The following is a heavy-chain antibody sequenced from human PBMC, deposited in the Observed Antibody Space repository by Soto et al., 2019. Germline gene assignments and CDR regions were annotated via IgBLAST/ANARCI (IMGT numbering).Heavy chain of an antibody. J-gene: IGHJ6*02. CDR1: GGTFSSYV. CDR3: AKAAADYGFWGVRSSTSTRAYGIDV. Sequence: QVQLVQSGPEMKKPGSSVKVSCKASGGTFSSYVISWVRQAPGHGLEWMGGIITIFETAKYEQKLQGRVTITADETTSTVYMELSSLSPEHTALYLGAKAAADYGFWGVRSSTSTRAYGIDVWGQGTPVTGSS. CDR2: IITIFETA. V-gene: IGHV1-69*01. D-gene: IGHD3-3*01.